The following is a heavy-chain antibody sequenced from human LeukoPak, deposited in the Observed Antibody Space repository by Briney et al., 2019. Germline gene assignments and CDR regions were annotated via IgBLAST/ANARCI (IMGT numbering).Heavy chain of an antibody. CDR3: ARDYCGSGSIGGYNWFDP. V-gene: IGHV4-59*11. CDR1: GGSISGHY. CDR2: IYYSAST. D-gene: IGHD3-10*01. Sequence: SETLSLTCTVSGGSISGHYWSWTRQPPGKGLEWIAYIYYSASTYYNPSLKSRLTISVDTSKNQFSLKLSSVSAADTAVYYCARDYCGSGSIGGYNWFDPWGQGTLVTVSS. J-gene: IGHJ5*02.